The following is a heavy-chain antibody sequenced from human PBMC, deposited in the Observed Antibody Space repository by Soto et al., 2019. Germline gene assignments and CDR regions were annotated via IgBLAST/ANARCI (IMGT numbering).Heavy chain of an antibody. CDR1: GFTFSSYG. D-gene: IGHD2-2*01. V-gene: IGHV3-30*18. Sequence: PGGSLRLSCVGSGFTFSSYGMHWVRQAPGKGLECVAVISDTGSSHYYAASVEGRFTISRENSKNTLSLHMDRLRVEDTAVYYCAKDRGRDCTEKSCYFGADYWGQGTPVTVSS. J-gene: IGHJ4*02. CDR3: AKDRGRDCTEKSCYFGADY. CDR2: ISDTGSSH.